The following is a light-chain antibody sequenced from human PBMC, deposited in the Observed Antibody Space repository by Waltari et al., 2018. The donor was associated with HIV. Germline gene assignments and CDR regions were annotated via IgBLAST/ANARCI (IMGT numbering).Light chain of an antibody. CDR3: QVWDSTSDQVV. CDR1: SSGSKS. V-gene: IGLV3-21*04. Sequence: SYVLTQPPSVSVAPGETTRVTCGGDSSGSKSVHWYQQKQGRAPVLVSYENTDRPSGIPWRLSGLTSGNSATLTSRRVEAGDEADYYCQVWDSTSDQVVFGGGTKLTVL. CDR2: ENT. J-gene: IGLJ2*01.